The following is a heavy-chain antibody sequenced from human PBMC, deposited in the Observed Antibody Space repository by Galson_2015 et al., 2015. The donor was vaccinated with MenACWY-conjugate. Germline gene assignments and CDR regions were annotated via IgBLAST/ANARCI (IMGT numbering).Heavy chain of an antibody. CDR2: IKQGGSEK. CDR1: GFTLGTYR. D-gene: IGHD6-13*01. CDR3: ARIAAAVTEHYFDF. Sequence: SLRLSCAASGFTLGTYRMSWGRQAPGKGLEWVANIKQGGSEKYYVDSVKGRFAISRDNAKSSLYLQVNSLRAEDTAVYYCARIAAAVTEHYFDFWGQGTLVTVSS. V-gene: IGHV3-7*01. J-gene: IGHJ4*02.